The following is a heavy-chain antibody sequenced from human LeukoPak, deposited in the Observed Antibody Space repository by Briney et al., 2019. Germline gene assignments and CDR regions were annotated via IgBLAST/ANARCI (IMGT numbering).Heavy chain of an antibody. CDR2: MNPNSGNT. Sequence: GASVKVSCKASGYTFTSYDINWVRQATGQGLEWMGWMNPNSGNTGYAQKFQGRVTMTRNTSISTAYMELSSLRSEDTAVYYCVFSSSSIGDYYYYYGMDVWGQGTTVTVSS. CDR1: GYTFTSYD. J-gene: IGHJ6*02. V-gene: IGHV1-8*01. CDR3: VFSSSSIGDYYYYYGMDV. D-gene: IGHD6-13*01.